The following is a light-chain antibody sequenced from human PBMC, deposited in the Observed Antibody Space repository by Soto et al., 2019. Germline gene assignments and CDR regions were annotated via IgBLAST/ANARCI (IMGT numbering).Light chain of an antibody. CDR3: QQTDSYPST. CDR2: AAS. CDR1: QVINSF. V-gene: IGKV1-13*02. Sequence: AILLTQSPSSLSASVGDRVTITCRASQVINSFLAWYQQKPGKAPKLLIYAASSLQTGVPSRFSGSGSATDFTLTINSLQPEDFATYYCQQTDSYPSTFGGVTKVDIK. J-gene: IGKJ4*01.